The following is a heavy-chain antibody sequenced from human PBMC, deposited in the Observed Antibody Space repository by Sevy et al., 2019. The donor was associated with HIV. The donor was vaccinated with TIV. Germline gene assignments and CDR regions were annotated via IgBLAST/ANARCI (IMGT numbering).Heavy chain of an antibody. J-gene: IGHJ4*02. V-gene: IGHV3-53*05. Sequence: GGSLRLSCAASGFSVSSYYMSWVRQAPGKGLEWVSLIYDVSSTYFADSVRGRFTISRDSSKNTLYLQMNSLRAEDTAVYYCAKDLTGRYSSSSGDLDYWGQGTLVTVSS. CDR2: IYDVSST. D-gene: IGHD6-6*01. CDR1: GFSVSSYY. CDR3: AKDLTGRYSSSSGDLDY.